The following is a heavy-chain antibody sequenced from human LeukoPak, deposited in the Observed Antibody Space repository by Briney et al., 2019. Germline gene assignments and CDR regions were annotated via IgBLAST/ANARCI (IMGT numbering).Heavy chain of an antibody. Sequence: APVKVSCKAFGYIFTGKYVHWVRQAPGQGLEWMGWINPNSGATNYAQRFQGRVTMTRDTSITTAYMELRSLTSDDTAVYYCAKDLVSTIGDFDYWGQGTLVTVSS. V-gene: IGHV1-2*02. CDR1: GYIFTGKY. CDR3: AKDLVSTIGDFDY. J-gene: IGHJ4*02. CDR2: INPNSGAT. D-gene: IGHD5/OR15-5a*01.